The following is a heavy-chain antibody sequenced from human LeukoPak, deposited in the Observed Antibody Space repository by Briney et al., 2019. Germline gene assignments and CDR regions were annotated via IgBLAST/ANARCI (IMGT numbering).Heavy chain of an antibody. CDR1: GYSISSGYY. D-gene: IGHD5-18*01. CDR2: IYHSGST. CDR3: ARGTGYSYGLWYFDY. V-gene: IGHV4-38-2*01. J-gene: IGHJ4*02. Sequence: SETLSLTCAVSGYSISSGYYWGWIRQPPGKGLEWIGSIYHSGSTYYNPSLKSRVTISVDTSKNQFSLKLSSVTAADTAVYYCARGTGYSYGLWYFDYWGQGTLVTVSS.